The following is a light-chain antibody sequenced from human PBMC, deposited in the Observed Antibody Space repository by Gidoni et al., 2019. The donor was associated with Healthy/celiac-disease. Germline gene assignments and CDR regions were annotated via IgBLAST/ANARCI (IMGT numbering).Light chain of an antibody. CDR2: AAS. CDR3: QQSYSTLLFT. CDR1: QSISSY. J-gene: IGKJ3*01. V-gene: IGKV1-39*01. Sequence: DIQMTQSSSSLSASVGDRVTITCRASQSISSYLNWYQQKPGKAPKLLIYAASSLQSGVPSRFSGSGSGTDFTLTISSLQPEDFATYYCQQSYSTLLFTFXPXTKVDIK.